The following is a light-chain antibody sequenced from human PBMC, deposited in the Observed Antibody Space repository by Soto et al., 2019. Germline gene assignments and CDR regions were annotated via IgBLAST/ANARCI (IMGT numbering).Light chain of an antibody. CDR1: QSVTKY. CDR2: DTS. CDR3: QKRYKWLT. V-gene: IGKV3-11*01. Sequence: EIVLTQSPATLSLSPGERATLSCRASQSVTKYLAWYQQKPGQAPRLLIYDTSNRATGIPARLSGTGSGTDFTLTISSLESEDYGLYYCQKRYKWLTLGGGTKVDIK. J-gene: IGKJ4*01.